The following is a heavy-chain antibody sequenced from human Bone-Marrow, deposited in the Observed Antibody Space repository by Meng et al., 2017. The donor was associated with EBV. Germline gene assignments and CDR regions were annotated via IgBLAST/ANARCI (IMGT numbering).Heavy chain of an antibody. V-gene: IGHV1-69*06. CDR2: LIPMLGAP. D-gene: IGHD3-10*01. CDR1: GGPFNSDA. J-gene: IGHJ4*02. Sequence: QVQLVQYGAEVKKSGSSVKVSCKTSGGPFNSDAISWVRQAPGQGLEWIGGLIPMLGAPNYAQKFQDRVTIIADKSTSTHYMQLSSLRSDDTAVYYCASESGRGYTPDYWGRGTLVTVSS. CDR3: ASESGRGYTPDY.